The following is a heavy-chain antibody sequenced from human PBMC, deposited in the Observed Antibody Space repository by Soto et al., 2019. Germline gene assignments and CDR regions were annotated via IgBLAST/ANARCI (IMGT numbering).Heavy chain of an antibody. J-gene: IGHJ4*02. CDR1: GFTFSSYG. CDR3: AKGQGYYYYDSSGPDY. CDR2: ISYDGSNK. Sequence: VQLVESGGGVVQPGRSLRLSCAASGFTFSSYGMHWVRQAPGKGLEWVAVISYDGSNKYYADSVKGRFTISRDNSKNTLYLQMNSLRAEDTAVYYCAKGQGYYYYDSSGPDYWGQGTLVTVSS. D-gene: IGHD3-22*01. V-gene: IGHV3-30*18.